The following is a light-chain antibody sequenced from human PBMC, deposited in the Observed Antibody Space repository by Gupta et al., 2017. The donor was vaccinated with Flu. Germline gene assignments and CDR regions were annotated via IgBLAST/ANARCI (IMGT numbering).Light chain of an antibody. CDR3: EQGGT. CDR2: AAS. J-gene: IGKJ2*02. Sequence: DIQMTQSPSSLSASVGDRVTITCRASQSISNYLNWYQHKPGEAPKVLIYAASSLQSGVPSRFSGSGSGTDFTLSISSLQAEDFATYYCEQGGTFGQGTKLEIK. V-gene: IGKV1-39*01. CDR1: QSISNY.